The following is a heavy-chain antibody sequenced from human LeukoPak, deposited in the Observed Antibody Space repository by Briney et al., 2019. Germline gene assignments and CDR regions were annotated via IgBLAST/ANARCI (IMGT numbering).Heavy chain of an antibody. V-gene: IGHV4-59*01. CDR3: ASHEGGIDY. J-gene: IGHJ4*02. CDR1: GGSINPYY. D-gene: IGHD3-16*01. Sequence: SETLSLTCTVSGGSINPYYWRWLRQSPGKGLEWIGYINYSGITNYNPSLKSRVTLSVDTSKNQFSLELTPVTGSDMGVYYCASHEGGIDYGGQGILVTVSS. CDR2: INYSGIT.